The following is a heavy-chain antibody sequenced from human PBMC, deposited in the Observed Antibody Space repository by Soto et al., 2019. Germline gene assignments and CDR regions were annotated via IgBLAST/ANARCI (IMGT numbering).Heavy chain of an antibody. CDR1: GYTFITYD. CDR2: ISAYNGNT. V-gene: IGHV1-18*01. J-gene: IGHJ4*02. Sequence: GASVKVSCKASGYTFITYDISWVRQAPGQGLEWMGWISAYNGNTNYAQKLQGRVTMTRDTSTSTAYMELRSLGYEDTAVYYCAILISSGITFDYSGQGTLVTVSS. D-gene: IGHD3-10*01. CDR3: AILISSGITFDY.